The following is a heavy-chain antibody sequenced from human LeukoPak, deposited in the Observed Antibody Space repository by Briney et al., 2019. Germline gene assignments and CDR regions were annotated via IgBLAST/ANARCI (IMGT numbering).Heavy chain of an antibody. CDR2: MNPNSGNT. D-gene: IGHD3-3*01. CDR1: GYTFTSYD. Sequence: ASVKVSCKASGYTFTSYDINWVRQATGQGLEWMGWMNPNSGNTGYAQKLQGRVTMTTDTSTSTAYMELRSLRSDDTAVYYCARDLDFWSGYYSYWGQGTLVTVSS. J-gene: IGHJ4*02. V-gene: IGHV1-8*01. CDR3: ARDLDFWSGYYSY.